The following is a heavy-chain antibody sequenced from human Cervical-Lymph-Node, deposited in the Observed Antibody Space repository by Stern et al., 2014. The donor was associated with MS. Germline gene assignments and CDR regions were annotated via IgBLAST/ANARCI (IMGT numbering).Heavy chain of an antibody. Sequence: QVKLVQAGAVVEKPGASGKVSCKASGYRFSSYGLSWVRQAPGQGIERMGWISGHNGKTNHANKFQGRVTMTTDISTGTAYMELRSLRFDDMAVYYCARTNPLRFGGFYGMDVWGQGTTVTVSS. CDR1: GYRFSSYG. CDR3: ARTNPLRFGGFYGMDV. CDR2: ISGHNGKT. J-gene: IGHJ6*02. V-gene: IGHV1-18*03. D-gene: IGHD3-10*01.